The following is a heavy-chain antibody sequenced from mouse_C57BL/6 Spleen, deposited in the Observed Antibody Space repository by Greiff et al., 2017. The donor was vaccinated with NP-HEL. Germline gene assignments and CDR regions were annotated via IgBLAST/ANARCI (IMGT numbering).Heavy chain of an antibody. D-gene: IGHD1-1*01. CDR1: GFTFSDYG. CDR2: ISSGSSTI. Sequence: EVKLVESGGGLVKPGGSLKLSCAASGFTFSDYGMHWVRQAPEKGLEWVAYISSGSSTIYYADTVKGRFTISRDNAKNTLFLQMTRLRSEDTAMYYCAREFYYYGRKTWFAYWGQGTLVTVSA. CDR3: AREFYYYGRKTWFAY. V-gene: IGHV5-17*01. J-gene: IGHJ3*01.